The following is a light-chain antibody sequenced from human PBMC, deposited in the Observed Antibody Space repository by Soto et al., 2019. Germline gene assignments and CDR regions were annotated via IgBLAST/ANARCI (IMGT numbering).Light chain of an antibody. Sequence: SYELTQPPSVSVAPGQTATITYGGNNIGSMSVHWYQQRPGQAPVLVVYDDIARPSGIPDRFSGSNSGNTATLTISRVEAGDEADYYCQVWDSSSDLYVFGSGTKVTVL. CDR3: QVWDSSSDLYV. J-gene: IGLJ1*01. CDR2: DDI. CDR1: NIGSMS. V-gene: IGLV3-21*02.